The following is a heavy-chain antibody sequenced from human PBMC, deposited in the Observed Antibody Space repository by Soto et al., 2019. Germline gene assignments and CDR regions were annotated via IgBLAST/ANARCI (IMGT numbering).Heavy chain of an antibody. Sequence: ASVKVSCKASGYTFTSYYMLWVRQAPGQGLEWMGIINPSGGSTSYAQKFQGRVTMTRDTYTSTVYMELSSLRSEDTAVYYCAARYDSGGYYLDYWGQGTPVTVSS. CDR2: INPSGGST. CDR1: GYTFTSYY. D-gene: IGHD3-22*01. V-gene: IGHV1-46*01. J-gene: IGHJ4*02. CDR3: AARYDSGGYYLDY.